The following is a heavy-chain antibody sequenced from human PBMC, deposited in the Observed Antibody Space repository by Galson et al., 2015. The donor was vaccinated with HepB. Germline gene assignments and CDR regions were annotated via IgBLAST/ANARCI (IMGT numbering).Heavy chain of an antibody. J-gene: IGHJ6*02. D-gene: IGHD6-13*01. CDR1: GFTFSSYG. Sequence: SLRLSCAASGFTFSSYGMHWVRQAPGKGLEWVAVISYDGSNKYYADSVKGRFTISRDNSKNTLYLQMNSLRAEDTAVYYCAKDRKIAAAGTRYYYYYGMDVWGQGTTVTVSS. V-gene: IGHV3-30*18. CDR2: ISYDGSNK. CDR3: AKDRKIAAAGTRYYYYYGMDV.